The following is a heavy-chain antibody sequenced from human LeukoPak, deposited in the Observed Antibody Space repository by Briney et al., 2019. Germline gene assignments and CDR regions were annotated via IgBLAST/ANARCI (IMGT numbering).Heavy chain of an antibody. D-gene: IGHD5-18*01. V-gene: IGHV3-7*01. CDR1: GFTFSRYW. Sequence: GGSLRLSCAASGFTFSRYWMSWVRQAPGKGLGWVANINEDGGAKYYVDSVKGRFTISRDNSKNTLYLQMNSLRAEDTAVYYCAKDLRGYSYGYLFDYWGQGTLVTVSS. J-gene: IGHJ4*02. CDR2: INEDGGAK. CDR3: AKDLRGYSYGYLFDY.